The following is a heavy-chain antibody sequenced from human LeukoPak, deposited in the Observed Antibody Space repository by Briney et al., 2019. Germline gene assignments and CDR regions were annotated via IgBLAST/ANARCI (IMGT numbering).Heavy chain of an antibody. J-gene: IGHJ4*02. V-gene: IGHV4-4*07. CDR3: ARSITGTVFDY. CDR1: GGSISSYY. CDR2: IYISGST. Sequence: KPSETLSLTCTVSGGSISSYYWSWVRQPAGKGLEWIGRIYISGSTNYNPSLKTRVTISIDKSKNQFSLKLSSVTAADTAVYDCARSITGTVFDYWGQGTLVTVSS. D-gene: IGHD1-7*01.